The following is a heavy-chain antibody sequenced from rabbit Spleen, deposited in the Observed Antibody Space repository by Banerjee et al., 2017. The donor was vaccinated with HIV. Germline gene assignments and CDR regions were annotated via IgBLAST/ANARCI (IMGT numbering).Heavy chain of an antibody. Sequence: QEQLVESGGDLVKPEGSLTLTCKASGFSFSSSKWICWVRQAPGKGLEWIACIYAGSGGSTYYATWAKGRFTISKTSSTTVTLQMTSLTAADTATYFCARDDDANGYENDLWGPGTLVTVS. V-gene: IGHV1S45*01. CDR2: IYAGSGGST. J-gene: IGHJ4*01. D-gene: IGHD6-1*01. CDR1: GFSFSSSKW. CDR3: ARDDDANGYENDL.